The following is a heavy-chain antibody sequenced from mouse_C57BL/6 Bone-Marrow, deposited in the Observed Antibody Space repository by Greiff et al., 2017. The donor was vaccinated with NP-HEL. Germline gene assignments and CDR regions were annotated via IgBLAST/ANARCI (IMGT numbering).Heavy chain of an antibody. V-gene: IGHV1-61*01. CDR2: IYPSDSET. CDR3: ARKWATTVVPHWYFDV. CDR1: GYTFTSYW. Sequence: QVQLKQPGAELVRPGSSVKLSCKAYGYTFTSYWMDWVKQRPGQGLEWIGNIYPSDSETNYNQKFKDKATLTVDKSSSTAYMQLSSLTSEDSAVYYCARKWATTVVPHWYFDVWGTGTTVTVSS. D-gene: IGHD1-1*01. J-gene: IGHJ1*03.